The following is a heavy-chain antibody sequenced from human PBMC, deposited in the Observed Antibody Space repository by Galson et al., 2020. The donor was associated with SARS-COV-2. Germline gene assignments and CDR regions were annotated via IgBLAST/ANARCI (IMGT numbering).Heavy chain of an antibody. Sequence: GGSLRLSCAASGFTFSSYAMSWVRQAPGKGLEWVSAISGSGGSTYYADSVKGRFTISRDNSKNTLYLQMNSLRAEDTAVYYCAKPPIRHYYDSLHGMDVWGQGTTVTVSS. CDR2: ISGSGGST. V-gene: IGHV3-23*01. CDR1: GFTFSSYA. J-gene: IGHJ6*02. D-gene: IGHD3-22*01. CDR3: AKPPIRHYYDSLHGMDV.